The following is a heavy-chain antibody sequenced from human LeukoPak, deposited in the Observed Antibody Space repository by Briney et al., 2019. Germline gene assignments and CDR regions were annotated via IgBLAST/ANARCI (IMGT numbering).Heavy chain of an antibody. J-gene: IGHJ3*02. D-gene: IGHD3-3*01. V-gene: IGHV3-9*03. CDR2: ISWNSGNI. CDR1: GFTFEDYA. Sequence: PGGSLRLSCAASGFTFEDYAMHWVRQAPGKGLEWVSGISWNSGNIDYADSVKGRFTISRDNAKNSLYLQMNSLRPEDMALYYCAKDMGRFLEWSEGAFDIWGQGTMVTVSS. CDR3: AKDMGRFLEWSEGAFDI.